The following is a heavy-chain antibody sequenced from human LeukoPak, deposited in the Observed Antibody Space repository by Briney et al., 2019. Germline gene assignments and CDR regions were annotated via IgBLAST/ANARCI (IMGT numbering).Heavy chain of an antibody. CDR2: ISYDGSNK. CDR1: GFTFSSYG. V-gene: IGHV3-30*03. J-gene: IGHJ5*02. CDR3: ARESHNWFDP. Sequence: GGSLRLSCAASGFTFSSYGMSWARQAPGKGLEWVAVISYDGSNKYYADSVKGRFTISRDNSKNTLYLQMNSLRAEDTAVYYCARESHNWFDPWGQGTLVTVSS.